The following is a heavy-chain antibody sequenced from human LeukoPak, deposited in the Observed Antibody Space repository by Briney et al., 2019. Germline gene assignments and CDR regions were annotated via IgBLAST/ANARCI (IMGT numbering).Heavy chain of an antibody. J-gene: IGHJ4*02. CDR3: ATSLGPLTEY. CDR2: ISSGGSGT. Sequence: PGGSLRLSCAASGFPLSSYWMHWVRQTAGKGLVWVSRISSGGSGTSYADSVEGRFTISRDNAKNILYLQMNSLRAEDMALYYCATSLGPLTEYWGQGTLVTVSS. CDR1: GFPLSSYW. D-gene: IGHD7-27*01. V-gene: IGHV3-74*01.